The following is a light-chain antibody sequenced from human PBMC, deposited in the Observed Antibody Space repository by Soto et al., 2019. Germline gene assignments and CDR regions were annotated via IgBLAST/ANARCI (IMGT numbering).Light chain of an antibody. V-gene: IGKV3-11*01. CDR1: QSVSSY. J-gene: IGKJ1*01. CDR3: QQLDSYPRT. Sequence: DIVLTQSPATLSLSPGERATLSCRASQSVSSYLAWYQQKPGQAPRLLIYDASNRATGIPARFSGSGSGTDFSLTISRLEPEDFATYYCQQLDSYPRTFGQGTKVDIK. CDR2: DAS.